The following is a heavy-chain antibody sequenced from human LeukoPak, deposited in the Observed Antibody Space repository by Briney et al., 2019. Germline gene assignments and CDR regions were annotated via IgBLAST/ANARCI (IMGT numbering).Heavy chain of an antibody. Sequence: GGSLRLSCAASGFTFSSYAMHWVRQAPGKGLEWVAVISYDGSNKYYADSVKGRFTISRDNSKNTLYLQMNSLRAEDTAVYYCAKRHSSTSPPTLDYFDYWGQGTLVTVSS. CDR2: ISYDGSNK. CDR3: AKRHSSTSPPTLDYFDY. CDR1: GFTFSSYA. V-gene: IGHV3-30*18. J-gene: IGHJ4*02. D-gene: IGHD2-2*01.